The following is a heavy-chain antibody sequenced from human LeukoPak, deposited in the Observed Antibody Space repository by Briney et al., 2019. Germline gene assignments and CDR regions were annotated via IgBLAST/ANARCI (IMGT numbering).Heavy chain of an antibody. J-gene: IGHJ3*02. CDR3: ARELREHGVFDI. V-gene: IGHV3-53*01. Sequence: GGSLRLSCAASGFTVSRDYMSWVRQAPGKGLEWVSEIYSDGSTYYAASVKGRFSISRDNSKNTVHLQMNSLRAEDTAVYYCARELREHGVFDIWGQGTMVTVSS. CDR2: IYSDGST. CDR1: GFTVSRDY. D-gene: IGHD1-26*01.